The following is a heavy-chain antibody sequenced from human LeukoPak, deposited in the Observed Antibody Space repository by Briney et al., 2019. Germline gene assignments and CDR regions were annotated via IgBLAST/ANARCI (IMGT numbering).Heavy chain of an antibody. V-gene: IGHV4-4*07. D-gene: IGHD1-26*01. CDR3: ARDRSGSYYPHFDY. Sequence: SETLSLTCTVSGGSISSYYWSWIRQPARKGLEWIGRIYTSGSTNYNPYLKSRVTMSVDTSKNQFSLKLSSVTAADTAVYYCARDRSGSYYPHFDYWGQGTLVTVSS. J-gene: IGHJ4*02. CDR1: GGSISSYY. CDR2: IYTSGST.